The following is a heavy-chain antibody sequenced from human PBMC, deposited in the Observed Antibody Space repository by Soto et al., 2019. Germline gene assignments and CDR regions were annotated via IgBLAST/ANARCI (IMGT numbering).Heavy chain of an antibody. Sequence: ASVKVSCKASGYTFTSYAMHWVRQAPGQRLEWMGWINAGNCNTKYSQKFQGRVTITRDTSASTAYMELSSLRSEDTALYYCSRGFRGGAAVWFVPRGQGTLVTVSS. V-gene: IGHV1-3*01. CDR2: INAGNCNT. CDR3: SRGFRGGAAVWFVP. J-gene: IGHJ5*02. CDR1: GYTFTSYA. D-gene: IGHD2-21*01.